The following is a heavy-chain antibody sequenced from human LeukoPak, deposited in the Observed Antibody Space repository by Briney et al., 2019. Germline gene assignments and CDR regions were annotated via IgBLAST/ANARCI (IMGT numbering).Heavy chain of an antibody. J-gene: IGHJ6*02. CDR3: AREEGGSLLWFGEFYGMDV. CDR2: ISAYNGNT. Sequence: ASVKVSCKASGYTFTSYGISWVRQAPGQGLEWMGWISAYNGNTNYAQKLQGRVTMTTDTSTSTAYMELRSLRSDDTAVYYCAREEGGSLLWFGEFYGMDVWGQGTTVTVSS. V-gene: IGHV1-18*01. CDR1: GYTFTSYG. D-gene: IGHD3-10*01.